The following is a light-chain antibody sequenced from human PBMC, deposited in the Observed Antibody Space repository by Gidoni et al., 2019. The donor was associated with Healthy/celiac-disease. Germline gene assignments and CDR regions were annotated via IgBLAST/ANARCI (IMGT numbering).Light chain of an antibody. CDR2: DVS. V-gene: IGLV2-11*01. CDR3: CSYAGSYTLV. J-gene: IGLJ3*02. Sequence: QSALTQPRSVSGSPGQSVPISCTGTSSDVGGYNYVSWYQQHPGKAPKLMIYDVSKLPSGVPDRFSGSKSGNTASLTISGLQAEDEADYYCCSYAGSYTLVFGGGTKLTVL. CDR1: SSDVGGYNY.